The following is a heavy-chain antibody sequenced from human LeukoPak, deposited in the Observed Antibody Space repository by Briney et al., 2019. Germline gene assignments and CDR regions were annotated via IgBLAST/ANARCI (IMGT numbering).Heavy chain of an antibody. V-gene: IGHV4-39*02. CDR3: AREGSWYNWNDISPPQH. Sequence: RPSETLSLTCTVSGVSISTSRYYWGWIRQPPGKGLEWIGSIYYSGSTYYNPSLKSRVTISVDTSKNQFSLKLSSVTAADTAVYYCAREGSWYNWNDISPPQHWGQGTLVTVSS. CDR2: IYYSGST. D-gene: IGHD1-1*01. J-gene: IGHJ1*01. CDR1: GVSISTSRYY.